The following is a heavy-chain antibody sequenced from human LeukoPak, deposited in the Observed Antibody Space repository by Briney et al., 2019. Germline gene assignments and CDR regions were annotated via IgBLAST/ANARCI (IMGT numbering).Heavy chain of an antibody. CDR1: SSSISNGYY. CDR3: ARTYYDFWSGYNWFDP. D-gene: IGHD3-3*01. J-gene: IGHJ5*02. V-gene: IGHV4-38-2*02. CDR2: MHHSGST. Sequence: SETLSLTCTVSSSSISNGYYWGWLRQPPGKAMEWLGSMHHSGSTYFNPSFKSRVTISVDTSMKQFSLKLSSVTAADTAVYYCARTYYDFWSGYNWFDPWGQGTLVTVSS.